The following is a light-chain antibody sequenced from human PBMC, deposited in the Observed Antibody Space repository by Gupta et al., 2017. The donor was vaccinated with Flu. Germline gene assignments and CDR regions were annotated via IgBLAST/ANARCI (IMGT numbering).Light chain of an antibody. J-gene: IGKJ1*01. CDR3: QQYNNWPPWT. V-gene: IGKV3-15*01. Sequence: EIVMTPSPATLSVSPGERATLSCRASQSFSSNLAWYQQKPGQAPRLLIYGASTRATGIPARFSGSGSGTEVTLTISSLQSEDFAVYYCQQYNNWPPWTFGQGTKVEIK. CDR1: QSFSSN. CDR2: GAS.